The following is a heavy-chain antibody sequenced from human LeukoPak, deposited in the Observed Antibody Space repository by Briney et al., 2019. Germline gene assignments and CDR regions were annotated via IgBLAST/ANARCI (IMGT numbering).Heavy chain of an antibody. CDR3: AKDLDSSGLNWFDP. Sequence: GGSLRLSCAVSGFTFSSYGMHWVRQAPGKGLEWVAVISYDGSNKYYADSVKGRFTISRDNSKNTLYLQMNSLRAEDTAVYYCAKDLDSSGLNWFDPWGQGTLVTVSS. CDR1: GFTFSSYG. CDR2: ISYDGSNK. J-gene: IGHJ5*02. D-gene: IGHD6-19*01. V-gene: IGHV3-30*18.